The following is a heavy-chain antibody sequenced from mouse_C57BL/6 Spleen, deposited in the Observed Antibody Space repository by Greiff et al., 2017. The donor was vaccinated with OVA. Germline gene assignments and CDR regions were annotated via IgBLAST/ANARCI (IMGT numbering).Heavy chain of an antibody. CDR1: GYTFTSYG. CDR2: IYPRSGNT. V-gene: IGHV1-81*01. CDR3: ARITTVVAEGNFDY. D-gene: IGHD1-1*01. J-gene: IGHJ2*01. Sequence: VKLQESGAELARPGASVKLSCKASGYTFTSYGISWVKQRTGQGLEWIGEIYPRSGNTYYNEKFKGKATLTADKSSSTAYMELRSLTSEDSAVYFCARITTVVAEGNFDYWGQGTTLTVSS.